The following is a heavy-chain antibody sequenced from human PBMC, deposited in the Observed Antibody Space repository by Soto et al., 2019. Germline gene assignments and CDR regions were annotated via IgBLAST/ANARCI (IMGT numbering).Heavy chain of an antibody. CDR3: ARRLVYAILKRDDAFVI. Sequence: SETLSLTCTVSGGSISSSSYYWGWIRQPPGKGLEWIGSIYYSGSTYYNPSLKSRVTISVDTSKNQFSLKLSSVTAADTAVYYCARRLVYAILKRDDAFVIWGPGTMVTVSS. CDR1: GGSISSSSYY. D-gene: IGHD2-8*01. CDR2: IYYSGST. V-gene: IGHV4-39*01. J-gene: IGHJ3*02.